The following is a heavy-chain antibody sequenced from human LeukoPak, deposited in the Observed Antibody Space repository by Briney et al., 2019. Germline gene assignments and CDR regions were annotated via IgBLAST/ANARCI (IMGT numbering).Heavy chain of an antibody. CDR1: GFTFSSYE. J-gene: IGHJ4*02. Sequence: GGSLRPSCAASGFTFSSYEMNWVRQAPGKGLEGVSYISRRGSTIYYADSVKGRFTISRDNAKNSLYLQMNSLRVEDTAVYYCASGYDLLYWGQGTLVTVSS. D-gene: IGHD5-12*01. CDR2: ISRRGSTI. V-gene: IGHV3-48*03. CDR3: ASGYDLLY.